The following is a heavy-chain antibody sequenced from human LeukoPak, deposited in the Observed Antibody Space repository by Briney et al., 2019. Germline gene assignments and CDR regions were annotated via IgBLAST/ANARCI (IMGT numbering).Heavy chain of an antibody. J-gene: IGHJ4*02. Sequence: GGSLRLSCAASGFTFSSYEMNRVRQAPGEGLDWVSYISSNGLTTYYADSVKGRFTISRDNAKNSLYLQMNSLRVDDTALYYCARLRGSGSYLDLWGQGTLVTVPS. CDR1: GFTFSSYE. CDR3: ARLRGSGSYLDL. D-gene: IGHD1-26*01. CDR2: ISSNGLTT. V-gene: IGHV3-48*03.